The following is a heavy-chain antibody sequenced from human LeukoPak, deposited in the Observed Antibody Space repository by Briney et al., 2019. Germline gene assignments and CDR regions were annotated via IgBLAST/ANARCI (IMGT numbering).Heavy chain of an antibody. J-gene: IGHJ4*02. V-gene: IGHV1-2*02. D-gene: IGHD3-22*01. CDR2: INPNSGGT. Sequence: ASVKVSCKASGYTFTGYYMHWVRQAPGQGLEWMGWINPNSGGTNYAQKFQGRVTMTRDTSISTACMELSRLRSDDTAVYYCARDFYDSSGYYWWGQGTLVTVSS. CDR3: ARDFYDSSGYYW. CDR1: GYTFTGYY.